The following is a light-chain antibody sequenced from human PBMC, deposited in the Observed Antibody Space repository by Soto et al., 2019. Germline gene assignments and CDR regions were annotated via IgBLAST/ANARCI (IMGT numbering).Light chain of an antibody. CDR1: SSDVGGYNY. Sequence: VLSQPASVSGSPGQSITISCTGTSSDVGGYNYVSWYQQLPGKAPKLMIYDVNNRPSGVSNRFSGSKSGNTASLTISGLQAEDEADYYCSSYTGSSTFVFGTVTKVTVL. CDR2: DVN. J-gene: IGLJ1*01. V-gene: IGLV2-14*01. CDR3: SSYTGSSTFV.